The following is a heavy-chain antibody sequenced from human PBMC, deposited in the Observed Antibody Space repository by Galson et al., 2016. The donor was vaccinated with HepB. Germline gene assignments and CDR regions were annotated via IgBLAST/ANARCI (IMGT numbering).Heavy chain of an antibody. V-gene: IGHV3-30*19. J-gene: IGHJ6*03. CDR2: ISYDGSHK. D-gene: IGHD1-26*01. CDR1: GFTFSTYG. Sequence: SLRPSCAASGFTFSTYGMHWVRQGPGKGLEWVSVISYDGSHKYYADSVKGRFTISRDISKNTLYLQMNSLRAEDTAVYYCAKDPRRILGGTVVGDYYNYYMDVWGKGTTVIVSS. CDR3: AKDPRRILGGTVVGDYYNYYMDV.